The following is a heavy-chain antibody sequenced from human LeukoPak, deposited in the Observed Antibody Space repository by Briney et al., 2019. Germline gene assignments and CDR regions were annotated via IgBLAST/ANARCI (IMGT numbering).Heavy chain of an antibody. J-gene: IGHJ4*02. Sequence: SETLSLTCTVSGGSISSYYWSWIRQPPGKGLEWIGYIYYSGSTNYNPSLKSRVTISVDTSKNQFSLKLSSVTAADTAVYYCAGDSDPRGRFDYWGQGTLVTVSS. CDR1: GGSISSYY. CDR2: IYYSGST. V-gene: IGHV4-59*01. CDR3: AGDSDPRGRFDY. D-gene: IGHD3-10*01.